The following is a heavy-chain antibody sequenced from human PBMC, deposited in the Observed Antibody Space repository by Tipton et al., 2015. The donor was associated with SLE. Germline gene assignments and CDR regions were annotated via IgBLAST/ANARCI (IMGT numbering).Heavy chain of an antibody. Sequence: LRLSCTVSGYSISSDYYWGWIRQPPGKGLEWIGSVYHSGSTYYNPSLESRVTISVDTSKNQFSLKLNSVTAADTAVYYCARGGIQLWNWFDPWGQGTLVTVSS. CDR2: VYHSGST. J-gene: IGHJ5*02. CDR3: ARGGIQLWNWFDP. CDR1: GYSISSDYY. V-gene: IGHV4-38-2*02. D-gene: IGHD5-18*01.